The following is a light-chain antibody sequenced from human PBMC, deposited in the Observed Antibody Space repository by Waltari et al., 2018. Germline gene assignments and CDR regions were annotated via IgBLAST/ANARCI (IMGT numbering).Light chain of an antibody. Sequence: DIVMTQSPDSLAVSLGERATINCKSSQSVLYSPNNRNYLAWYQQKPGQPPKMLIFWASTRESGVPDRFNGSGSGTDFTLTISSLQAEDVAVYYCHHYYIPPLTFGQGTRLEI. V-gene: IGKV4-1*01. CDR1: QSVLYSPNNRNY. CDR3: HHYYIPPLT. J-gene: IGKJ5*01. CDR2: WAS.